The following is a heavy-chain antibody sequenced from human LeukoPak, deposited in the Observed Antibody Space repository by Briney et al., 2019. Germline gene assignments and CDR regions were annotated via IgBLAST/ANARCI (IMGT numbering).Heavy chain of an antibody. D-gene: IGHD3-16*01. CDR1: GGTFSSYA. Sequence: SVKVSCKASGGTFSSYAISWVRQAPGQGLKWMGGIIPIFGTANYAQKFQGRVTITADESTSTAYMELSSLRSEDTAVYYCARAPKGGSYFGYWGQGTLVTVSS. CDR3: ARAPKGGSYFGY. CDR2: IIPIFGTA. J-gene: IGHJ4*02. V-gene: IGHV1-69*13.